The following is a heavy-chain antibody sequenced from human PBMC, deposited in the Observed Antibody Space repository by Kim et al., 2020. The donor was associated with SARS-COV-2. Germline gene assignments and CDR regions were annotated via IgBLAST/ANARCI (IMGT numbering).Heavy chain of an antibody. J-gene: IGHJ4*02. D-gene: IGHD4-17*01. Sequence: ASVKVSCKASGYTFTSYAMHWVRQAPGQRLEWMGWINAGNGNTKYSQKFQGRVTITRDTSASTAYMELSSLRSEDTAVYYCARYADVNYGDKVGFDYWGQGTLVTVSS. CDR2: INAGNGNT. CDR3: ARYADVNYGDKVGFDY. V-gene: IGHV1-3*01. CDR1: GYTFTSYA.